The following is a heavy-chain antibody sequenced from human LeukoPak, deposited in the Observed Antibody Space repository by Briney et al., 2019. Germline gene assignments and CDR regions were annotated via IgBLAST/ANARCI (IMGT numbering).Heavy chain of an antibody. V-gene: IGHV3-9*01. CDR3: AKEFIHRIGELFTYSEFDY. Sequence: PGGSLRLSCAASGFTFDDYAMHWVRQAPGKGLEWVSGISWNSRSIGYADSVKGRFAISRDNAKNSLYLQMSSLRADDTAVYYCAKEFIHRIGELFTYSEFDYWGQGTLVTVSS. D-gene: IGHD3-10*01. J-gene: IGHJ4*02. CDR2: ISWNSRSI. CDR1: GFTFDDYA.